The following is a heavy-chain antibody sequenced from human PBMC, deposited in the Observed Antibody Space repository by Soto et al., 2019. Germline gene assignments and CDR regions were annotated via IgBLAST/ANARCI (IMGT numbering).Heavy chain of an antibody. V-gene: IGHV2-5*01. CDR1: GFSLSTSGVG. CDR2: IYWNDDK. J-gene: IGHJ4*02. D-gene: IGHD3-22*01. Sequence: SGPTLVNPTQTLTLTCTFSGFSLSTSGVGVGWVRQPPGKALEWLALIYWNDDKRYSPSLKSRLTITKDTSKNQVVLTMTNMDPVDTATYYCAHRPYYYDSSGYYVFDYWGQGTLVTVSS. CDR3: AHRPYYYDSSGYYVFDY.